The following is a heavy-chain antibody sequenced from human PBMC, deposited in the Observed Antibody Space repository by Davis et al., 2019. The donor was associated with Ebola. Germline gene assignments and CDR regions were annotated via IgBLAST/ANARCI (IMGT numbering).Heavy chain of an antibody. CDR1: QFTFSIYW. D-gene: IGHD2-15*01. CDR3: TRPGILCSGGTCYSPKYLDS. V-gene: IGHV3-7*01. Sequence: GGSLRLSCAASQFTFSIYWMTWIRQAPGKGLEWVSNINQDGTEKHYAESVKGRFTVSRDNAWNSVYLEMKNVRVEDTAIYYCTRPGILCSGGTCYSPKYLDSWGQGTLVTVSS. J-gene: IGHJ4*02. CDR2: INQDGTEK.